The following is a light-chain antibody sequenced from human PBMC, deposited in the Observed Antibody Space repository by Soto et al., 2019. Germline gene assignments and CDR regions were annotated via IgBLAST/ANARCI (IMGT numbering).Light chain of an antibody. CDR3: QQRSDWPRT. V-gene: IGKV3-11*01. CDR2: DAS. J-gene: IGKJ1*01. Sequence: EIVLTQSPATLSLSPGERATLSCRASQSISSSLAWYQQKPGQAPRLLIYDASTRATGFPARFSGSGSGTDFTLTIGSLEPEDFAVYYCQQRSDWPRTFGQGTKVEIK. CDR1: QSISSS.